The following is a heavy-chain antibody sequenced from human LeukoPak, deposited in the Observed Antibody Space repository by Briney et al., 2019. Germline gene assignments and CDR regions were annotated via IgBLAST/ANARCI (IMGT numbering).Heavy chain of an antibody. CDR2: ISYDGSNK. D-gene: IGHD2-2*01. Sequence: HPGGSLRLSCAASGFTFSSYAMHWVRQAPGKGLDWVAVISYDGSNKYYADSVKGRFTISRDNSKNTLYLQMNSLRAEDTAVYYCARGEDVVVPAANYMDVWGKGTTVTVSS. V-gene: IGHV3-30-3*01. CDR1: GFTFSSYA. J-gene: IGHJ6*03. CDR3: ARGEDVVVPAANYMDV.